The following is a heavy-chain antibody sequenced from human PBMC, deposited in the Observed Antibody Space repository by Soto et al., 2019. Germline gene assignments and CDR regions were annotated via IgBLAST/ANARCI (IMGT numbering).Heavy chain of an antibody. J-gene: IGHJ6*02. CDR1: GYTLTELS. Sequence: ASVNVSCKVSGYTLTELSMHWVRQAPGKGLEWMGGFDPEDGETIYAQKFQGRVTMTEDTSTDTAYMELSSLKSEDTAVYYCATEVVPAAMDYYYGMDVWGQGTTVTVSS. D-gene: IGHD2-2*01. CDR3: ATEVVPAAMDYYYGMDV. CDR2: FDPEDGET. V-gene: IGHV1-24*01.